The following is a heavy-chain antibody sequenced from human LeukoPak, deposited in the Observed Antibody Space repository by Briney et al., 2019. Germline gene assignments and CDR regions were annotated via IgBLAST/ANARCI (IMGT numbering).Heavy chain of an antibody. CDR3: ATERFDGFDM. Sequence: PGGSLRLSCAASGFTFSSYWVHWVRQVPGKGLVWVSRINTDGSNTNYADSVKGRFTISRDNSKNTLYLQMSSLRVEDTAVYYCATERFDGFDMWGQGTVVTVSS. J-gene: IGHJ3*02. CDR2: INTDGSNT. D-gene: IGHD6-25*01. V-gene: IGHV3-74*01. CDR1: GFTFSSYW.